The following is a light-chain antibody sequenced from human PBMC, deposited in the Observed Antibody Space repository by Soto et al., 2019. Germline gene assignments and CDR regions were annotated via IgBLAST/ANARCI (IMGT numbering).Light chain of an antibody. CDR1: SSNIGNNY. CDR3: GTWDSSLSVVV. V-gene: IGLV1-51*01. Sequence: QSVLTQPPSVSAAPGQKVTISCSGSSSNIGNNYVSWYQQLPGAAPKLLIDDNDKRPLGIPDRFSGSKSGTSATLGTTGLQTGDEADYFCGTWDSSLSVVVFGGGTQLTVL. CDR2: DND. J-gene: IGLJ2*01.